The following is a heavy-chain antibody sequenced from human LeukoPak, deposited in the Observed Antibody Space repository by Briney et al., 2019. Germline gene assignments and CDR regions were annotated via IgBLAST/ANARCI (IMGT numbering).Heavy chain of an antibody. D-gene: IGHD2-15*01. V-gene: IGHV3-74*01. J-gene: IGHJ3*02. CDR1: GFTFSSYW. CDR2: INSDGSST. Sequence: GGSLRLSCAASGFTFSSYWMHWVRQAPGKGLVWVSRINSDGSSTSYADSVKGRFTISRDNAKNALYLQMNSLRAEDTAVYYCARDAGYDAFDIWGQGTMVTVSS. CDR3: ARDAGYDAFDI.